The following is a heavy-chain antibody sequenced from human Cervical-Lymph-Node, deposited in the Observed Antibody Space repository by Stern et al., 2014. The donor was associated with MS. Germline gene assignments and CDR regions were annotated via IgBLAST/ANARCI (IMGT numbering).Heavy chain of an antibody. CDR2: MYYSGSP. J-gene: IGHJ3*02. Sequence: QLPLQESGPGLVKPSQTLSLTCIVSGGSVSSDDYYWSWIRQHPEQGLEWIGYMYYSGSPYYNPSLKSRATISVATSKNQFSLKVTSVTPADTAVYYCARFTDTRVVVTASDAFDIWGQGTMVTVSS. CDR1: GGSVSSDDYY. V-gene: IGHV4-31*02. CDR3: ARFTDTRVVVTASDAFDI. D-gene: IGHD2-15*01.